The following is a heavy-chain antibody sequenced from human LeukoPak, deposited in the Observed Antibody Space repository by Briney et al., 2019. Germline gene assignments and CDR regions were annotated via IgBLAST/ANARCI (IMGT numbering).Heavy chain of an antibody. CDR3: ARGVDTATGYYYCYYMDV. CDR1: GGSISSYY. J-gene: IGHJ6*03. V-gene: IGHV4-59*01. Sequence: SETLSLTCTVSGGSISSYYWSWIRQPPGKGLEWIGYIYYSGSTNYNPSLKSRVTISVDTSKNQFSLKLSSVTAADTAVYYCARGVDTATGYYYCYYMDVWGKGTTVTVSS. D-gene: IGHD5-18*01. CDR2: IYYSGST.